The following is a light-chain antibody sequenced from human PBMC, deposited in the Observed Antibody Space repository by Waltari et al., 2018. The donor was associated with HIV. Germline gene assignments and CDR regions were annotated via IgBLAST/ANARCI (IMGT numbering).Light chain of an antibody. CDR1: SSDVGGYNY. V-gene: IGLV2-14*01. J-gene: IGLJ1*01. CDR2: EVS. CDR3: SSYTSSSTLDV. Sequence: QSALTQPASVSGSPGQSITISCTGTSSDVGGYNYVSWYKQHPGKAPKLMIYEVSNRPSGVSNRFSGSKSGNTASLTISGLQAEDEADYYCSSYTSSSTLDVFGTGTKVTVL.